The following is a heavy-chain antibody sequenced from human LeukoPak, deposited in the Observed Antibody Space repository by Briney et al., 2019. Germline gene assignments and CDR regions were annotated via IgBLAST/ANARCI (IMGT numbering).Heavy chain of an antibody. D-gene: IGHD3-3*01. CDR1: GYTFTSYG. J-gene: IGHJ3*02. Sequence: ASVKVSCKASGYTFTSYGISWVRQAPGQGLEWMGWISAYNGNTNYAQKLQGRVTMTTDTSTSTAYMELRSLRFDDTAVYYCARHGAIFGVVIIRDAFDIWGQGTMVTVSS. CDR2: ISAYNGNT. CDR3: ARHGAIFGVVIIRDAFDI. V-gene: IGHV1-18*01.